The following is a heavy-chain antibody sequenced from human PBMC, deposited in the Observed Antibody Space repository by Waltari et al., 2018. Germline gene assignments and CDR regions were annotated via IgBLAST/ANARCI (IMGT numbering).Heavy chain of an antibody. CDR2: IYSGCST. Sequence: EVQLLESGGGSFQPGGSLRRSCASSGFTVSANYKGWGRPAPGKGLEWVSVIYSGCSTYYADSVKGRFTISRDNSKNTLYLQMNSLRAEDTAVYYCARTPGVVVITDWYFDLWGRGTLVTVSS. D-gene: IGHD3-22*01. CDR1: GFTVSANY. J-gene: IGHJ2*01. CDR3: ARTPGVVVITDWYFDL. V-gene: IGHV3-53*01.